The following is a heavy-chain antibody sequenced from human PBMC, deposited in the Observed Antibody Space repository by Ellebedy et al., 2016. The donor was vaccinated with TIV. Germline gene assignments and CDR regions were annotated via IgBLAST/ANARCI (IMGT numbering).Heavy chain of an antibody. CDR1: EFTFSSYW. J-gene: IGHJ4*02. Sequence: GGSLRLSCAASEFTFSSYWMSWVRQAPGKGLAWVANIKKDGSGRFFVDSVKGRFTISRDNAKNSLYLEMNSVRVEDSAIYYCARLAHDGWYGVDYWGQGTLVSVSS. V-gene: IGHV3-7*03. CDR2: IKKDGSGR. CDR3: ARLAHDGWYGVDY. D-gene: IGHD6-19*01.